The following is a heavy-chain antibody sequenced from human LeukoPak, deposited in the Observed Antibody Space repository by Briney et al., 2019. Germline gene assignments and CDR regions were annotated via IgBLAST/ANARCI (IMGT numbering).Heavy chain of an antibody. D-gene: IGHD2-15*01. CDR3: ARGRYCSGGSCIYYYYYGMDV. Sequence: ASVKVSCKASGYTFTSYGISWMRQAPGQGLEWMGWISAYNGNTNYAQKLQGRVTMTTDTSTSTAYMELRSLRSDDTAVYCCARGRYCSGGSCIYYYYYGMDVWGQGTTVTVSS. V-gene: IGHV1-18*01. CDR1: GYTFTSYG. CDR2: ISAYNGNT. J-gene: IGHJ6*02.